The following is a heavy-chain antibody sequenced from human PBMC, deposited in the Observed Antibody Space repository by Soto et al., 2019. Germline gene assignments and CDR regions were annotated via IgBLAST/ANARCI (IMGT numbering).Heavy chain of an antibody. CDR2: ISWNSGSK. Sequence: GGSLRLSCAASGFSFDDYAMHWVRQAPGKGLEWVSGISWNSGSKGYVDSVKGRVTMTTDTSTSTAYMELRSLRSDDTAVYYCARGLNDYSNNYFDYWGQGTLVTVSS. CDR1: GFSFDDYA. J-gene: IGHJ4*02. CDR3: ARGLNDYSNNYFDY. V-gene: IGHV3-9*01. D-gene: IGHD4-4*01.